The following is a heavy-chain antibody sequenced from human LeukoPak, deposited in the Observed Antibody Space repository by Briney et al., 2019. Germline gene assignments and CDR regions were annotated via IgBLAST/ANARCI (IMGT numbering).Heavy chain of an antibody. CDR1: GASISSYY. D-gene: IGHD4-23*01. Sequence: SETRSLTCTVSGASISSYYWSWIRQPPGKGLEWIAYIYYSGSTNYNPSLKSRVTISVDTSKNQFSLNLSSVTAADTAVYYCARRRYYGGGYYFDYWGQGTLVTVSS. CDR3: ARRRYYGGGYYFDY. J-gene: IGHJ4*02. V-gene: IGHV4-59*08. CDR2: IYYSGST.